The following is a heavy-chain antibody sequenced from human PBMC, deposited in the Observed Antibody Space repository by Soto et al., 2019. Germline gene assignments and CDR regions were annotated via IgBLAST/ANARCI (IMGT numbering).Heavy chain of an antibody. CDR3: ARADSQSIFGVVIHDY. D-gene: IGHD3-3*01. Sequence: PSETLSLTCTASGGSISSGGYYWSWIRQHPGKGLEWIGYIYYSGSTYYNPSLKSRVTISVDTSKNQFSLKLSSVTAADTAVYYCARADSQSIFGVVIHDYWGQGTLVTVSS. J-gene: IGHJ4*02. CDR2: IYYSGST. V-gene: IGHV4-31*03. CDR1: GGSISSGGYY.